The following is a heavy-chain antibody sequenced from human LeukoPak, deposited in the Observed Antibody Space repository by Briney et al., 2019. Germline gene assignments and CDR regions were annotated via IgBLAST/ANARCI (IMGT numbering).Heavy chain of an antibody. CDR3: AREPNYGDYAYGAFDI. CDR2: INHSGST. V-gene: IGHV4-34*01. CDR1: GGSFSGYY. D-gene: IGHD4-17*01. Sequence: SETLSLTCAVYGGSFSGYYWSWIRQPPGKGREWIGEINHSGSTNYNPSLKSRVTISVDTSKNQFSLKLSSVTAADTAVYYCAREPNYGDYAYGAFDIWGQGTMVTVSS. J-gene: IGHJ3*02.